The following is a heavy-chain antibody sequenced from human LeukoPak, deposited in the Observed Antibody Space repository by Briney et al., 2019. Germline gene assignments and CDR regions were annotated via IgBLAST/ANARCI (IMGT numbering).Heavy chain of an antibody. Sequence: GGSLRLFCAASGFTFSTYTMSWVRQAPGKGLEWVSSISSSSSYIDYADSMKGRFTISRDNAKNSLFLQMNSLRAEDTAVYYCGMTTGPKGPGYCYYWGQGTQVTVSS. CDR1: GFTFSTYT. J-gene: IGHJ4*02. V-gene: IGHV3-21*01. CDR3: GMTTGPKGPGYCYY. CDR2: ISSSSSYI. D-gene: IGHD4-17*01.